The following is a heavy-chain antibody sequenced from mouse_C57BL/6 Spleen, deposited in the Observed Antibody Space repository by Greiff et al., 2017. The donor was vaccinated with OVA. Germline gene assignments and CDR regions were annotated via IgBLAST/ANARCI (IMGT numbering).Heavy chain of an antibody. CDR3: TRELLPYYAMDY. CDR1: GYTFTDYE. J-gene: IGHJ4*01. D-gene: IGHD2-12*01. V-gene: IGHV1-15*01. CDR2: IDPETGGT. Sequence: QVQLQQSGAELLKPGASVKLSCKASGYTFTDYEMHWVKQTPVHGLEWIGAIDPETGGTAYNQKFKGKAILTADKSSSTAYMELRSLTSEDSAVYYCTRELLPYYAMDYWGQGTSVTVSS.